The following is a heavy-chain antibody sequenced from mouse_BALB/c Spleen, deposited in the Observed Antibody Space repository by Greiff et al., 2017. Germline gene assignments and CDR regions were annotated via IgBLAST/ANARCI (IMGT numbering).Heavy chain of an antibody. J-gene: IGHJ2*01. D-gene: IGHD2-4*01. Sequence: VQLQQSGAELARPGASVKLSCKASGYTFTSYWMQWVKQRPGQGLEWIGAIYPGDGDTRYTQKFKGKATLTADKSSSTAYMQLSSLASEDSAVYYCARRYDYDEEYYFDYWGQGTTLTVSS. CDR1: GYTFTSYW. CDR2: IYPGDGDT. V-gene: IGHV1-87*01. CDR3: ARRYDYDEEYYFDY.